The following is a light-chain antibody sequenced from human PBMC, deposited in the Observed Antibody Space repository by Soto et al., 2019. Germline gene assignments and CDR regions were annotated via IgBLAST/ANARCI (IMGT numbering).Light chain of an antibody. CDR2: EVS. CDR1: SSDVGGYNY. J-gene: IGLJ2*01. CDR3: SSYAGSNKEV. Sequence: QSALTQPPSASGSPGQSVTISCTGTSSDVGGYNYVSWYQHHPGQAPKLMIYEVSKRPSGVPDRFSGSKSGATASLTVSGLQAEDEADYYCSSYAGSNKEVFGGGTKVTVL. V-gene: IGLV2-8*01.